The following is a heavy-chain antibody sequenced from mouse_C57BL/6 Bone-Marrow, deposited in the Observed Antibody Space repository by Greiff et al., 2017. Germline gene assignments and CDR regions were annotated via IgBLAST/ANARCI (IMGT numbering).Heavy chain of an antibody. D-gene: IGHD1-3*01. CDR2: INPSSGYT. V-gene: IGHV1-4*01. J-gene: IGHJ2*01. Sequence: VKLVESGAELARPGASVKMSCKASGYTFTSYTMHWVKQRPGQGLEWIGYINPSSGYTTYNQKFKDKGTLTADKSSSTAYMQLSSLTSEDSAVYYCARINYYFDYWGQGTTLTVSS. CDR1: GYTFTSYT. CDR3: ARINYYFDY.